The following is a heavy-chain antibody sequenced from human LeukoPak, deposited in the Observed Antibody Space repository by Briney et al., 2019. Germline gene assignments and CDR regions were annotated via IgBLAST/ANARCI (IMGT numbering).Heavy chain of an antibody. J-gene: IGHJ4*02. CDR3: ARPKGLNYDSSGYFDY. CDR1: DFSISSGYY. CDR2: IYHGGNT. V-gene: IGHV4-38-2*02. D-gene: IGHD3-22*01. Sequence: SETLSLTCTVSDFSISSGYYWGWIRQPPGEGLEWIGNIYHGGNTFYNPSLKSRVTISVDTSKNQFSLKLSSVTAADTAVYYCARPKGLNYDSSGYFDYWGQGTLVTVSS.